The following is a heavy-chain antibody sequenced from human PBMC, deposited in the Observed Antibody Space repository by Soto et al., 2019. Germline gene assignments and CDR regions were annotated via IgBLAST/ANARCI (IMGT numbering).Heavy chain of an antibody. Sequence: QVQLQQWGAGLLKPSETLSLTCAVYGGSFSGYYWSWIRQPPGKGLEWIGEINHSGSTNYNPSLKSRVTISVDTSTNQFSLKLSSVTAADTAVYYCARGGHSSGWSPLIRFDYWGQGTLVTVSS. J-gene: IGHJ4*02. CDR3: ARGGHSSGWSPLIRFDY. CDR1: GGSFSGYY. V-gene: IGHV4-34*01. CDR2: INHSGST. D-gene: IGHD6-19*01.